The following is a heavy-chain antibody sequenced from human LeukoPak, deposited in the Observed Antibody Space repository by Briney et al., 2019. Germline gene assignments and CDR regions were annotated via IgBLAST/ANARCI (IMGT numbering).Heavy chain of an antibody. V-gene: IGHV3-23*01. Sequence: GGSLRLSCAASGFTFSRDAMRWVRQAPGKGLEWVSAISSTGGSTYYADSVRGRFIISRDSSKNTLYLQMNSLRVEDTAVYYCAKGGAQVGGQGTLVTVSS. CDR3: AKGGAQV. J-gene: IGHJ4*02. D-gene: IGHD1-26*01. CDR1: GFTFSRDA. CDR2: ISSTGGST.